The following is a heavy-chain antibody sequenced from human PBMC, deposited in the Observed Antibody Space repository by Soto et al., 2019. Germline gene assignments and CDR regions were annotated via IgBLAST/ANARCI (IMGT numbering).Heavy chain of an antibody. CDR1: GYTLTELS. D-gene: IGHD2-15*01. J-gene: IGHJ4*02. Sequence: EASVKVSCKVSGYTLTELSMHWVRQAPGKGLEWMGGFDPEDGETIYAQKFQGRVTMTEDTSTDTAYMELSSLRSEDTAVYYCAREVAGRSYQPIDFWGQGTLVTVSS. V-gene: IGHV1-24*01. CDR2: FDPEDGET. CDR3: AREVAGRSYQPIDF.